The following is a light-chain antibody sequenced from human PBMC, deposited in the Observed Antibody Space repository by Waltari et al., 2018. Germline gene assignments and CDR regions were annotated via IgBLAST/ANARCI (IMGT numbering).Light chain of an antibody. CDR1: QGISTS. CDR3: LQYNDYTPPYT. CDR2: KAS. J-gene: IGKJ2*01. V-gene: IGKV1-5*03. Sequence: DIQMTQSPPTLSASVGDSVTITCRASQGISTSLAWYQQKPGKAPKPLIYKASSLESGVPSRFSGSGSGTQFTLTISGLQPDDFATYYCLQYNDYTPPYTFGQGTRLDIK.